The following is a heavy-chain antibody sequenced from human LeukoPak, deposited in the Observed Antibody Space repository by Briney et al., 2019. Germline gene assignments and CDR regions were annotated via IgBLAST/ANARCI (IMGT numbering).Heavy chain of an antibody. V-gene: IGHV4-34*01. J-gene: IGHJ4*02. Sequence: SETLSLTCAVYGGSFSGYYWSWIRQPPGKGLEWIGEINHSGSTNYNPSLKSRVAISVDTSKNQFSLKLSSVTAADTAVYYCARRLDDYWGQGTLVTVSS. CDR2: INHSGST. CDR1: GGSFSGYY. D-gene: IGHD3/OR15-3a*01. CDR3: ARRLDDY.